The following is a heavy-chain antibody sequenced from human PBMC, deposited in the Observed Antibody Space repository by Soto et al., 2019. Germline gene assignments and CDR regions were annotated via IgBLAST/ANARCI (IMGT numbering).Heavy chain of an antibody. CDR1: GFSLSTSGVG. CDR2: IYWNDDK. CDR3: AHSGVGLSGVPAAIIDWFDP. Sequence: QITLKESGPTLVKPTQTLTLTCTFSGFSLSTSGVGVGWTRQPPGKALEWLALIYWNDDKRYSPSLKSRLTITKDTSKNQVVLTMTNMDPVDTATYYCAHSGVGLSGVPAAIIDWFDPWGQGTLVTVSS. J-gene: IGHJ5*02. D-gene: IGHD2-2*01. V-gene: IGHV2-5*01.